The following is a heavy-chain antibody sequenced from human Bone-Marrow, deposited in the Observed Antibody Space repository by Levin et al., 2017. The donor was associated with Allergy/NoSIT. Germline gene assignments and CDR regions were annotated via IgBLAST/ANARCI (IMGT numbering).Heavy chain of an antibody. J-gene: IGHJ6*02. CDR2: VSWDGGSA. Sequence: GESLKISCAASGFTFDDYAMHWVRQAPGKGLEWVSLVSWDGGSAYYADSVKGRFTISRDNSKNSLYLQMNSLRAEDTAVYYCAAGGQLVFYYYYGMDVWGQGTTVNVSS. CDR3: AAGGQLVFYYYYGMDV. V-gene: IGHV3-43D*03. D-gene: IGHD2-8*02. CDR1: GFTFDDYA.